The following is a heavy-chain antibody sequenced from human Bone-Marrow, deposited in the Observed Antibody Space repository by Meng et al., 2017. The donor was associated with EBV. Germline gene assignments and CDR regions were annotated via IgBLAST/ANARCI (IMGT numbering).Heavy chain of an antibody. V-gene: IGHV3-23*04. J-gene: IGHJ4*02. CDR1: GFTFSNHA. Sequence: EVQRVESGGGVVQPGGSLRLSCAASGFTFSNHAMSWVRQAPGKGLEWVSAISGNGNSAYYADSVKGRFTISRDNSKNTLYLQMNSLRADDTAVYYCVPRGRTYWGFDYWGQGTLVTVSS. CDR3: VPRGRTYWGFDY. D-gene: IGHD1-26*01. CDR2: ISGNGNSA.